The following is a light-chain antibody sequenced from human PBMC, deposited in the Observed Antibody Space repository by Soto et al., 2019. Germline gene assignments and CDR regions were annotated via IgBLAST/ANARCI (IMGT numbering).Light chain of an antibody. CDR3: QQYNKWPLIT. CDR1: QSVSNY. CDR2: GAS. V-gene: IGKV3D-15*01. Sequence: EIVLTQSPATLSLSPVERATLSCRASQSVSNYLAWYQQTPGQAPRLLIYGASTRATGTPARFSGSGSGTDFTLTISSLQSEDFALYYCQQYNKWPLITFGQGTRLEIK. J-gene: IGKJ5*01.